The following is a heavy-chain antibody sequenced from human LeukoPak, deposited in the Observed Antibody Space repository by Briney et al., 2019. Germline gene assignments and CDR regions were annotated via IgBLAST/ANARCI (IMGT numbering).Heavy chain of an antibody. CDR1: GGSISSYY. Sequence: SETLSLTCTVSGGSISSYYWSWIRQPPGKGLEWIGYIYYSGSTNYNPSLKSRVTISVDTSKNQFSLKLSSVTAADTAVYHCARVGSSWPFYYFDYWGQGALVTVSS. CDR2: IYYSGST. D-gene: IGHD6-13*01. J-gene: IGHJ4*02. V-gene: IGHV4-59*01. CDR3: ARVGSSWPFYYFDY.